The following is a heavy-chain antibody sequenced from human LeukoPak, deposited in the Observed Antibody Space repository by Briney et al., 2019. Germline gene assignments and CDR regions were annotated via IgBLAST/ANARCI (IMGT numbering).Heavy chain of an antibody. CDR1: GYTFTRYA. J-gene: IGHJ6*03. V-gene: IGHV7-4-1*02. Sequence: ASVKVSCKASGYTFTRYAMNWVRQAPGQGLEWMGWINTNTGNPTYAQGFTGRFVFSLDTSVSTAYLQISSPKAEDTAVYYCARGRVEYYYSMDVWGKGTTVTVSS. D-gene: IGHD2-15*01. CDR3: ARGRVEYYYSMDV. CDR2: INTNTGNP.